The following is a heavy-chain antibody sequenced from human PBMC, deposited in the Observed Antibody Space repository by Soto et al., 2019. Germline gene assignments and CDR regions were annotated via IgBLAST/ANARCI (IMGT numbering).Heavy chain of an antibody. D-gene: IGHD3-22*01. Sequence: QITLKESGPTLVKPTQTLTLTCTFSGFSLSTSGVGVGWIRQPPGKALEWLALIYWYDDKRYSPSLKSRLTITKDTSKNQVVLTMTNMDPVDTATYYCAHRGYYYDSSGPKFDPWGQGTLVTVSS. CDR2: IYWYDDK. CDR3: AHRGYYYDSSGPKFDP. J-gene: IGHJ5*02. V-gene: IGHV2-5*01. CDR1: GFSLSTSGVG.